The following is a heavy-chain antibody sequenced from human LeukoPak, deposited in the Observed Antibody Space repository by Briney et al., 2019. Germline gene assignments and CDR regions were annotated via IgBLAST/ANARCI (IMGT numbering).Heavy chain of an antibody. CDR3: ARDPLRRYDY. V-gene: IGHV3-7*01. Sequence: PGGSLRLSRAASGFTFSNYWMTWVRQAPGKGLEWVATIKDDGTEKYYVDSVKGRFTISRDNAKNSLYLQMNSLRAEDTALYYCARDPLRRYDYWGQGTLLTVSS. CDR1: GFTFSNYW. CDR2: IKDDGTEK. J-gene: IGHJ4*02.